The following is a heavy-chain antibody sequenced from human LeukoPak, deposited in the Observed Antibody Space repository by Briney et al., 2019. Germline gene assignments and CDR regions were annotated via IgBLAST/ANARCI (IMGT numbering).Heavy chain of an antibody. CDR3: ASVYSRSSEGMDV. J-gene: IGHJ6*02. CDR1: GFTVSSNY. D-gene: IGHD6-6*01. Sequence: GGSLRLSCAASGFTVSSNYMSWVRQAPGKGLEWVSVIYSGGSTYCADSVKGRFTISRDNSKNTLYLQMNSLRAEDTAVYYCASVYSRSSEGMDVWGQGTTVTVSS. V-gene: IGHV3-53*01. CDR2: IYSGGST.